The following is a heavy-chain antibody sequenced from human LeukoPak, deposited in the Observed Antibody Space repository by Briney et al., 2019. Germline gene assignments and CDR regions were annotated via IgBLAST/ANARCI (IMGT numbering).Heavy chain of an antibody. D-gene: IGHD2-15*01. CDR1: GYTFTTYG. Sequence: ASVKVSCKASGYTFTTYGISWVRQAPGQGLEWMGWISPYNGNTKYAQKVQGRVTMTTDTSTSTAYMELRSLRSEDTAVYYCARDPGYCSGGSCNWFDPWGQGTLVTVSS. CDR3: ARDPGYCSGGSCNWFDP. V-gene: IGHV1-18*01. CDR2: ISPYNGNT. J-gene: IGHJ5*02.